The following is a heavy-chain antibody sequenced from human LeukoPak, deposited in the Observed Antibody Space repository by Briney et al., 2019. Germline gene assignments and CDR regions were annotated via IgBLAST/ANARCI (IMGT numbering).Heavy chain of an antibody. CDR2: LLDTVTT. V-gene: IGHV4-59*11. D-gene: IGHD5-18*01. J-gene: IGHJ4*02. CDR3: ATIKRGNIYGYFDF. Sequence: PSETLSLTCTVSGGSMNSHYWSWIRQPPGKGLEWIGYLLDTVTTKDNPSLKSRFTLSADTSKNQFSLRLTSVTAVDTAVYYCATIKRGNIYGYFDFWGQGILVTVSS. CDR1: GGSMNSHY.